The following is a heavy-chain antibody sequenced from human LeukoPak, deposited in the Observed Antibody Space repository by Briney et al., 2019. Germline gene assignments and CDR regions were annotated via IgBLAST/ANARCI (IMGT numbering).Heavy chain of an antibody. J-gene: IGHJ4*02. Sequence: PSETLSLTCAVYGGSFSGYYWSWIRQPPGKGLEWIGSIYYTGSSYYNPSLKSRVTTSADTSKNQFSLRVISLTAADTALYFCAGYYGAGTNGGFAYWGQGIVVTVSA. CDR3: AGYYGAGTNGGFAY. D-gene: IGHD3-3*01. CDR2: IYYTGSS. V-gene: IGHV4-34*01. CDR1: GGSFSGYY.